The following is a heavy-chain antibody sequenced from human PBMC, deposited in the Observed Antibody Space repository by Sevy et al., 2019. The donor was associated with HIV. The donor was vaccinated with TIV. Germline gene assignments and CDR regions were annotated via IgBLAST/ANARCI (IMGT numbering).Heavy chain of an antibody. CDR1: GDSISSYY. Sequence: SETLSLTCTVSGDSISSYYWSWIRQSPGKGLQWIGYLFYSGMTNYNPSLKSRVTISVDTSKNQFSLKVSSVTAADTAVYYCARGRPDYYYGMDVSGQRTPVTVSS. CDR3: ARGRPDYYYGMDV. V-gene: IGHV4-59*01. D-gene: IGHD6-6*01. J-gene: IGHJ6*02. CDR2: LFYSGMT.